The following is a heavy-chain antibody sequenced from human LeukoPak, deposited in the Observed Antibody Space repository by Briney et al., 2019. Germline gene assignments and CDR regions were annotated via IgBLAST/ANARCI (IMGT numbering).Heavy chain of an antibody. D-gene: IGHD2-2*02. CDR1: GYTFTSYG. Sequence: ASVKVSCKASGYTFTSYGISWVRQAPGQGLEWMGWISAHNGNTNYAQKLQGRVTMTTDTSTSTAYMELRSLRSDDTAVYCCARYLGYCSSTSCYTLAYFDYWGQGTLVTVSS. CDR3: ARYLGYCSSTSCYTLAYFDY. V-gene: IGHV1-18*01. CDR2: ISAHNGNT. J-gene: IGHJ4*02.